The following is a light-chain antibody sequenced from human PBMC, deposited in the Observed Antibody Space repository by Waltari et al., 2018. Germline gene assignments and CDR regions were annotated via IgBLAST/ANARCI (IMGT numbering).Light chain of an antibody. V-gene: IGLV2-8*01. Sequence: QSALTQPPSASGSPGQSVTISCTGTSRDVGGFQYVSWYKQHPGKAPKLIIHEVTKRPSGVPDRFSGSKSGNTASLTVSGLQADDEANYYCNSYAGNNNFVFGTGTKVTVL. CDR2: EVT. CDR3: NSYAGNNNFV. CDR1: SRDVGGFQY. J-gene: IGLJ1*01.